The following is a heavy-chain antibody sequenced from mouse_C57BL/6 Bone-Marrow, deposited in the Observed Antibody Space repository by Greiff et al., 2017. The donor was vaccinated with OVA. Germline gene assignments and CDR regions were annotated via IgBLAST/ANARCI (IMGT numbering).Heavy chain of an antibody. CDR1: GFSLTSYG. J-gene: IGHJ3*01. V-gene: IGHV2-2*01. Sequence: QVQLKESGPGLVQPSQSLSITCTVSGFSLTSYGVHWVRQSPGKGLEWLGVIWSGGSTDYNAAFISRLSISKDNSKSQVFFKMNSLQADDTAIYYCASHSSGYPGFAYWGQGTLVTVSA. CDR2: IWSGGST. D-gene: IGHD3-2*02. CDR3: ASHSSGYPGFAY.